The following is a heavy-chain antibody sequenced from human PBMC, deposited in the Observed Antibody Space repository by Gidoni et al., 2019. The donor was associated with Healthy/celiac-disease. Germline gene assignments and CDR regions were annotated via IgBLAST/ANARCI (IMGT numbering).Heavy chain of an antibody. CDR3: ARDVITMIRGDWYFDL. Sequence: EVQLLESGGGLVQPGGSLRLSCAASGFTFITSWMSWVRQVPGKGLEGVANIKQDGSERYYVDSVKGRFTISRDNAKNSLYLQMNSLRAEDTAVYYCARDVITMIRGDWYFDLWGRGTLVTVSS. CDR2: IKQDGSER. D-gene: IGHD3-10*01. V-gene: IGHV3-7*01. J-gene: IGHJ2*01. CDR1: GFTFITSW.